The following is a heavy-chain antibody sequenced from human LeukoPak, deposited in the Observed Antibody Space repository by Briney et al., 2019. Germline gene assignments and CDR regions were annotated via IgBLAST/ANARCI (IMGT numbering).Heavy chain of an antibody. V-gene: IGHV4-59*01. Sequence: PSETLSLTCTVSGGSISSYYWSWIRQPPGKGLEWIGYIYYSGSTNYNPSLKSRVTISVDTSKNQFSLKLSSVTAADTAVYYCARGHAANVLRFDYWGQGTLVTVSS. CDR1: GGSISSYY. CDR2: IYYSGST. CDR3: ARGHAANVLRFDY. J-gene: IGHJ4*02. D-gene: IGHD3-3*01.